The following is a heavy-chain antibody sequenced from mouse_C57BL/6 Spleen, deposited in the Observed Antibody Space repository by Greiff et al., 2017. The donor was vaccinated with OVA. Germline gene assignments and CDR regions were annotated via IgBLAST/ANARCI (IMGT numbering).Heavy chain of an antibody. Sequence: QVQLQQPGAELVRPGTSVKLSCKASGYTFTSYWMHWVKQRPGQGLEWIGVIDPSDSYTNYNQKFKGKATLTVDTSSSTAYMQLSSLTSEDSAVEDCARKNCGSSYGWFAYWGQGTLVTVSA. CDR2: IDPSDSYT. CDR3: ARKNCGSSYGWFAY. J-gene: IGHJ3*01. V-gene: IGHV1-59*01. D-gene: IGHD1-1*01. CDR1: GYTFTSYW.